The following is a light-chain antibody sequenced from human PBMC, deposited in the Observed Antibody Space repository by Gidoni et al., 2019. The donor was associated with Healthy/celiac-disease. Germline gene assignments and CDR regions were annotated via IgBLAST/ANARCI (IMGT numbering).Light chain of an antibody. Sequence: EIVLTHSPGTLSLSPGERATLSCRASQSVSSSYLAWYQQKPGQAPRLLIYGASSRETGIPDRFSGSGSGTEFTVTISRLESEDFAVYYCQQYGSSPPWTFGQXTKVEIK. CDR3: QQYGSSPPWT. V-gene: IGKV3-20*01. CDR2: GAS. CDR1: QSVSSSY. J-gene: IGKJ1*01.